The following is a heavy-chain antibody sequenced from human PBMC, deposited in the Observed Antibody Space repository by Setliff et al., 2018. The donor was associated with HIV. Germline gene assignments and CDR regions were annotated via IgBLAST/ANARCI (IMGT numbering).Heavy chain of an antibody. CDR3: ASGTYCGGDCYLFDY. Sequence: ASVKVSCKASGYTFNDYHIYWVRQAPGQGLEWMGWINPHSGGTNYAQKFQGRVTMTRDTSISTASMELSRLRSDDTAVYYCASGTYCGGDCYLFDYWGQGTLVTVSS. V-gene: IGHV1-2*02. CDR1: GYTFNDYH. J-gene: IGHJ4*02. CDR2: INPHSGGT. D-gene: IGHD2-21*01.